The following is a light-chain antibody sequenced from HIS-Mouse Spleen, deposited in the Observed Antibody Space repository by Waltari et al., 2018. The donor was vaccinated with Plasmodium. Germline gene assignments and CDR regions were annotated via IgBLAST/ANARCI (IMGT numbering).Light chain of an antibody. CDR2: GAS. J-gene: IGKJ1*01. V-gene: IGKV3-20*01. Sequence: EIVLTQSPGTLSLSPGERATLSCRASQSVSSSYLAWYQQKPGQAPRLLIYGASSRAPGIPDRFSGSGSGTDFTLTISRLEPKDFAVYYCQQYGSSPWTFGQGTKVEIK. CDR3: QQYGSSPWT. CDR1: QSVSSSY.